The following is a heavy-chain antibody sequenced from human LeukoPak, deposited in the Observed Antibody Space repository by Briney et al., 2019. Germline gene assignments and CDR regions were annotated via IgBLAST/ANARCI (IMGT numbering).Heavy chain of an antibody. CDR3: ARHRDTAMLDY. Sequence: PSETLSLTCAVSGYSISSGYYWGWIRQPPGKGLEWIGSIYHSGSTYYNPSLKSRVTISVDTSKNQFSLKLSSVTAADTAVYYCARHRDTAMLDYWGQGTLVTVSS. D-gene: IGHD5-18*01. CDR2: IYHSGST. J-gene: IGHJ4*02. V-gene: IGHV4-38-2*01. CDR1: GYSISSGYY.